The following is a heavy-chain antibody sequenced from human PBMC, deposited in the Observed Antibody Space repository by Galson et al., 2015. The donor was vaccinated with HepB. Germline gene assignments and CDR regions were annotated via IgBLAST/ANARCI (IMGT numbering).Heavy chain of an antibody. Sequence: SLRLSCAASGFTFSSYWMHWVRQAPGKGLVWVSRINSDGSSTSYADSVKGRFTISRDNAKNTLYLQMNSLRAEDTAVYYCARAARSVWFGELGNDAFDIWGQGTMVTVSS. D-gene: IGHD3-10*01. V-gene: IGHV3-74*01. CDR2: INSDGSST. CDR3: ARAARSVWFGELGNDAFDI. J-gene: IGHJ3*02. CDR1: GFTFSSYW.